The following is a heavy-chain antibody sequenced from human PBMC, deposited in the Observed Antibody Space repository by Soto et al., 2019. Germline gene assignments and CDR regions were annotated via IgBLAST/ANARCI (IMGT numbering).Heavy chain of an antibody. CDR3: AKAKLRPRGDYFDY. Sequence: GGSLRLSCAASGFTFSSYGMHWVRQAPGKGLEWVAVISYDGSNKYYADSVKGRFTISRDNSKNMLYLQMNSLRAEDTAVYYCAKAKLRPRGDYFDYWGQGTLVTVSS. CDR2: ISYDGSNK. J-gene: IGHJ4*02. D-gene: IGHD3-10*01. V-gene: IGHV3-30*18. CDR1: GFTFSSYG.